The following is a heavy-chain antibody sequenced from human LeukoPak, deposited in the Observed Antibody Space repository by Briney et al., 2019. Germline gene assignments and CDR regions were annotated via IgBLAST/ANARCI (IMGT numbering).Heavy chain of an antibody. Sequence: ASVKVSCKASGYTFTGYYMHWVRQAPGQGLEWMGWINPNSGGTNYAQKFQGRVTMTRDTSISTAYMELSRLRSDDTAVYYCARMGGFRLTGNPYYYYYMDVWGKGTTVTISS. CDR2: INPNSGGT. CDR1: GYTFTGYY. J-gene: IGHJ6*03. V-gene: IGHV1-2*02. CDR3: ARMGGFRLTGNPYYYYYMDV. D-gene: IGHD1-14*01.